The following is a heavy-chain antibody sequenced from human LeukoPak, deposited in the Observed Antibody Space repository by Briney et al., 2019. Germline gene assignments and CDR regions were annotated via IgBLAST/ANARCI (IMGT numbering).Heavy chain of an antibody. Sequence: GGSLRLSCAVSGFTFSSYEMNWVRQAPGKGLECISYISSSGSTIYYADSVKGRFTISRDNAKNSLYLQMNSLRAEDTAVYYCAKDNGWFGESPWFDPWGQGTLVTVSS. CDR3: AKDNGWFGESPWFDP. CDR1: GFTFSSYE. V-gene: IGHV3-48*03. D-gene: IGHD3-10*01. J-gene: IGHJ5*02. CDR2: ISSSGSTI.